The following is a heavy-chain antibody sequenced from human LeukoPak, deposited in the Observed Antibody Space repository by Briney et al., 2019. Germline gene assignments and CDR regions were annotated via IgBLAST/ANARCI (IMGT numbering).Heavy chain of an antibody. CDR3: ARESSVSGWYIY. D-gene: IGHD6-19*01. Sequence: GGSLRLSCAASGVTVSSNYMSWVRQAPGKGLEWVSTIYAGGTTYYADSVKGRFTISRHNSENTLYLQMDSLTAEDTAVYYCARESSVSGWYIYWGQGTLVTVSS. J-gene: IGHJ4*02. CDR2: IYAGGTT. V-gene: IGHV3-53*04. CDR1: GVTVSSNY.